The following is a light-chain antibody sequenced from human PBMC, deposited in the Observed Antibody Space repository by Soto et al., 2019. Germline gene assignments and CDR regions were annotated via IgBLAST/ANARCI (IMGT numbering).Light chain of an antibody. J-gene: IGKJ1*01. V-gene: IGKV1-39*01. CDR3: QQSYSTSQT. Sequence: KSQSPSSLSASVGDRVTITCRASQSISSYLNWYQQKPGKAPKLLIYAASSLQSGVPSRFSGSGSGTDFTLTISSLQPEDFATYYCQQSYSTSQTFGQGTKVDIK. CDR2: AAS. CDR1: QSISSY.